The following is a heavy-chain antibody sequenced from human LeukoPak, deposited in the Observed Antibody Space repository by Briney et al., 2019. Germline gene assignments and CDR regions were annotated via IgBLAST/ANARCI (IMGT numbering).Heavy chain of an antibody. D-gene: IGHD6-6*01. Sequence: GGSLRLSCAASGFTLSAYWMHWVRQAPGKGLMWVSRIEGDGNRITYADSVKGRFTISRDNAKNTLYLQMNSLRVEDTAVYYCAREPSGAFDYWGQGTLVTVSS. J-gene: IGHJ4*02. CDR2: IEGDGNRI. CDR3: AREPSGAFDY. V-gene: IGHV3-74*01. CDR1: GFTLSAYW.